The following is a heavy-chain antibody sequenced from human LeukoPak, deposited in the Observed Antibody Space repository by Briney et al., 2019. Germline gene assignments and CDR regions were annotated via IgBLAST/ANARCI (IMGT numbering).Heavy chain of an antibody. CDR3: AKDARRSSGWYYFDY. Sequence: GGSLRLSCAASGFTFSSYAMSWVRQAPGKGLEWVSAITNSGGTTYFADSMKGRFTISRDNSKNTLYLQMNSLRADDTAVYYCAKDARRSSGWYYFDYWGQGTLVTVSS. J-gene: IGHJ4*02. CDR1: GFTFSSYA. D-gene: IGHD6-19*01. CDR2: ITNSGGTT. V-gene: IGHV3-23*01.